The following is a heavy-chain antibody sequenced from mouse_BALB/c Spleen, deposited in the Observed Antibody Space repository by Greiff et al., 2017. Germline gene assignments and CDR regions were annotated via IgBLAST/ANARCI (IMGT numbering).Heavy chain of an antibody. D-gene: IGHD2-14*01. V-gene: IGHV3-2*02. J-gene: IGHJ3*01. CDR3: ASYYRSSWFAY. Sequence: EVKVEESGPGLVKPSQSLSLTCTVTGYSITSDYAWNWIRQFPGNKLEWMGYISYSGSTSYNPSLKSRISITRDTSKNQFFLQLNSVTTEDTATYYCASYYRSSWFAYWGQGTLVTVSA. CDR1: GYSITSDYA. CDR2: ISYSGST.